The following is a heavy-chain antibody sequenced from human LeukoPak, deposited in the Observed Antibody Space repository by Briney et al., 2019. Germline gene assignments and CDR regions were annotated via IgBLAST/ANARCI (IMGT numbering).Heavy chain of an antibody. Sequence: GGSLRLSCAASGFTFSNYWMSWVRQAPGKGVEWVANIKEDGSEKYYVDSVKGRFTISRDNAKNSLSLQVNSLSAEDTAVYCARRYSRSSETDFDYWGQGTLVTVSS. V-gene: IGHV3-7*01. D-gene: IGHD6-6*01. CDR2: IKEDGSEK. CDR3: ARRYSRSSETDFDY. J-gene: IGHJ4*02. CDR1: GFTFSNYW.